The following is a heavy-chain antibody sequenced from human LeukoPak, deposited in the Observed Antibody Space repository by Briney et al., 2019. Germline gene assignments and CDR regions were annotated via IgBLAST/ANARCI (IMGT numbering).Heavy chain of an antibody. V-gene: IGHV1-2*06. CDR3: ARAWYYYGSGPHPFDP. D-gene: IGHD3-10*01. J-gene: IGHJ5*02. CDR1: GGTFSSYA. CDR2: INPNSGGT. Sequence: ASVKVSCKASGGTFSSYAISWVRQAPGQGLEWMGRINPNSGGTNYAQKFQGRVTMTRDTSISTAYMELSRLRSDDTAVYYCARAWYYYGSGPHPFDPWGQGTLVTVSS.